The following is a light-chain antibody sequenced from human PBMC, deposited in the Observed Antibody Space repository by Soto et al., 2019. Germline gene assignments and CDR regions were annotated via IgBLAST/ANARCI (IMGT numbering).Light chain of an antibody. CDR1: QRISSY. CDR2: LTS. V-gene: IGKV3-11*01. Sequence: EIVVTQSATTLSLSPGARATLSCRARQRISSYLACYQQKPGQTPTHLIYLTSNKAAGIPARFSGRGSATDFTLSISSVQPEDFAVYYCHQRQRWPRTFGQGTKVDIK. CDR3: HQRQRWPRT. J-gene: IGKJ1*01.